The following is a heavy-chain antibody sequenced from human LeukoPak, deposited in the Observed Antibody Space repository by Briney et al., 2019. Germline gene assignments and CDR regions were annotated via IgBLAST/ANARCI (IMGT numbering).Heavy chain of an antibody. V-gene: IGHV4-59*12. CDR2: IHYSGST. CDR3: ARDPNSAL. J-gene: IGHJ4*02. CDR1: GGSISSYY. Sequence: SETLSLTCTVSGGSISSYYWTWIRQPPGKGLEWIGYIHYSGSTNSNPSLKSRVSISVDTSKNQFSLKLSSVTAADTAVYYCARDPNSALWGQGTLVTVSS. D-gene: IGHD4-23*01.